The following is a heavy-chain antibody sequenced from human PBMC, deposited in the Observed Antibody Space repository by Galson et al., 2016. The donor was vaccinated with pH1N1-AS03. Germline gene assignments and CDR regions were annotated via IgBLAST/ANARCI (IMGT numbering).Heavy chain of an antibody. CDR2: LSNSAAST. Sequence: SLRLSCAASGFTFSNYAMGWVRQAPGKGLEWVSALSNSAASTYYADSVKGRFTISRDNSKNTLYLQMNSLRAQDTAIYYCARDIHFSGALDYWGQGPLVTVSA. D-gene: IGHD6-19*01. CDR3: ARDIHFSGALDY. CDR1: GFTFSNYA. J-gene: IGHJ4*02. V-gene: IGHV3-23*01.